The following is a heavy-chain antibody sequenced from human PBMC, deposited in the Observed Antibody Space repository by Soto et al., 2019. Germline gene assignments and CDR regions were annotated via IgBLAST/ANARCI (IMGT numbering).Heavy chain of an antibody. CDR3: ARTRRNWFDP. D-gene: IGHD6-25*01. V-gene: IGHV1-2*02. Sequence: AASVKVSCKASGYTFTGYYMHWVRHSPVQRLESMVWINPNMGCTNYAEKVQGRDTRTRHTSISTAYMELSRLRSADTAVYSCARTRRNWFDPWGQGTLVTVSS. J-gene: IGHJ5*02. CDR1: GYTFTGYY. CDR2: INPNMGCT.